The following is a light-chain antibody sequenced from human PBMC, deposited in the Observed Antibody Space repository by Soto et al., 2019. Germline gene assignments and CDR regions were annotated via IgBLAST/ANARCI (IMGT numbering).Light chain of an antibody. CDR1: QSVSSN. CDR3: QQYNNWPIT. CDR2: GAS. J-gene: IGKJ5*01. Sequence: EIVMTQSPATLSVSPGERATLSFSASQSVSSNLAWYQQKPGQAPRLLIYGASTRATGIPARFSGGGSGAELTLTISSLQSEDFAVYYCQQYNNWPITFGQGTRLEIK. V-gene: IGKV3-15*01.